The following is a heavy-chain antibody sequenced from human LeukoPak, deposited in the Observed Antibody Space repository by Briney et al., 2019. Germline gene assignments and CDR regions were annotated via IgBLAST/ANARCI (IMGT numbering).Heavy chain of an antibody. D-gene: IGHD6-13*01. J-gene: IGHJ4*02. CDR2: ISSSSSYI. CDR1: GFTFSSYS. CDR3: ARDLLTYSSSWDY. Sequence: GGSLRLSCTASGFTFSSYSMNWVRQAPGKGLEWVSSISSSSSYIYYADSVKGRFTISRDNAKNSLYLQMNSLRAEDTAVYYCARDLLTYSSSWDYWGQGTLVTVSS. V-gene: IGHV3-21*01.